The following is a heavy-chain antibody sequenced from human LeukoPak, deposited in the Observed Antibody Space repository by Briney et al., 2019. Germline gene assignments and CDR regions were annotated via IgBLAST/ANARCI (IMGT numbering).Heavy chain of an antibody. CDR2: INPNSGGT. D-gene: IGHD3-10*01. CDR1: GYTFTGYY. V-gene: IGHV1-2*02. Sequence: GASVKVSCKASGYTFTGYYMHWVRQAPGQGLEWMGWINPNSGGTNYAQKFQGRVTMTRDASISTAYMELSRLRSDDTAVYYCARVFITMVRGVISYFDYWGQGTLVTVSS. CDR3: ARVFITMVRGVISYFDY. J-gene: IGHJ4*02.